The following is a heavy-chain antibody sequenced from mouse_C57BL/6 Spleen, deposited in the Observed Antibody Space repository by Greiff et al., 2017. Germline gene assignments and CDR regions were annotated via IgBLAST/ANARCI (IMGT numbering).Heavy chain of an antibody. Sequence: QVQLKESGAELARPGASVKLSCKASGYTFTSYGISWVKQRTGQGLEWIGEIYPRSGNTYYNEKFKGKATLTADKSSRTAYMGLRSLTSGDSSVYFVAREGDYYGSSYWYFDVWGTGTTVTVSS. CDR1: GYTFTSYG. CDR2: IYPRSGNT. V-gene: IGHV1-81*01. J-gene: IGHJ1*03. CDR3: AREGDYYGSSYWYFDV. D-gene: IGHD1-1*01.